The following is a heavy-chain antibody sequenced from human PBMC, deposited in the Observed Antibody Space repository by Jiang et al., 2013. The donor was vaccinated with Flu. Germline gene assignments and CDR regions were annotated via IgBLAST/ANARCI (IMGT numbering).Heavy chain of an antibody. D-gene: IGHD5-12*01. V-gene: IGHV3-30*02. CDR2: IQYDGSNK. CDR1: GFTFNYYA. CDR3: ATLRGSAYDTYLLDS. J-gene: IGHJ4*02. Sequence: VQLVESGGGVVQPGGSLRLSCAASGFTFNYYAMYWVRQASGKGLEWLTSIQYDGSNKYYADSVKGRFTISRDNPKNTLYLQMNSLRPEDTAVYYCATLRGSAYDTYLLDSWGQGALVTVSS.